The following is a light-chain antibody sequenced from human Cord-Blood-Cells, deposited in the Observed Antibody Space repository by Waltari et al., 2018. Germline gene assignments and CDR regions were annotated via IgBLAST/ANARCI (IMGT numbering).Light chain of an antibody. CDR1: SLRSDY. CDR3: NSRDSSGNHVV. Sequence: SSELTQDPAVSVALGQTVRITCQGDSLRSDYASWYQQKPGQAPVLFIYGKNNRPSGIPDRFSGSSSGNTASLTISGAQAEDEADYYCNSRDSSGNHVVFGGGTKLTVL. CDR2: GKN. V-gene: IGLV3-19*01. J-gene: IGLJ2*01.